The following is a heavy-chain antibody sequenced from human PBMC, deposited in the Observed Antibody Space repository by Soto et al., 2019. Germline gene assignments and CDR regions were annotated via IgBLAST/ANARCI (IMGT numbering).Heavy chain of an antibody. CDR3: ARDDATYCGGDCYRYFYYGMDV. CDR2: IIPMFPTA. CDR1: GGTFSNHA. V-gene: IGHV1-69*13. J-gene: IGHJ6*02. D-gene: IGHD2-21*02. Sequence: ASVKVSCKASGGTFSNHAISWVRQAPGQGLEWVGGIIPMFPTADYAQRFQGRVTITADDSTTTVYMELSGLRSEDTAMYYCARDDATYCGGDCYRYFYYGMDVWGQGTAVTVSS.